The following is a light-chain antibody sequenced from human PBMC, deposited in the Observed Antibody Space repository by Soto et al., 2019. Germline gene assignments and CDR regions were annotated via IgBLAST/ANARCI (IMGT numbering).Light chain of an antibody. CDR1: QDVGTW. Sequence: DIQMTQSPSSVSAAIGDRVTITCRASQDVGTWVAWYQQQQGKPPKLLIYGASGLHTGVPSRFSGSGSGTDFTLTFSALHPEDFATYFCLQSHSFPLTFGGGTNVDIK. J-gene: IGKJ4*01. CDR2: GAS. CDR3: LQSHSFPLT. V-gene: IGKV1-12*01.